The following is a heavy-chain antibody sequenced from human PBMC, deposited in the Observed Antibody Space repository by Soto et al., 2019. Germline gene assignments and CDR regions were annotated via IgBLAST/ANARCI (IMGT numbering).Heavy chain of an antibody. J-gene: IGHJ6*02. Sequence: EVPLVESGGGLVQPGGSLRLSCAASGFTFSSYWMHWVRQAPGKGLVWVSRINSDGSSTSYADSVKGRFTISRDNAKNTLYLQMNSLRAEDTAVYYCARDSPFNYYYYGMDVWGQGTTVTVSS. V-gene: IGHV3-74*01. CDR2: INSDGSST. CDR1: GFTFSSYW. CDR3: ARDSPFNYYYYGMDV.